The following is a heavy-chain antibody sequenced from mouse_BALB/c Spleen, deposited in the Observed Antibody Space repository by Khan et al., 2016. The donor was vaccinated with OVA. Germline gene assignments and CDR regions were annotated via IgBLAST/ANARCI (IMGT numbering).Heavy chain of an antibody. CDR3: ANLYGNPFAY. Sequence: EVQLQQSRAELLKPGASVKLSCTSSGFNIKDTYMHWVKQRPEQGLEWIGRIDPANGDTKYDPKFQGKATITADTSSNTAYLQLSSLTSEDTAVYYCANLYGNPFAYWGQGTLVTVSA. D-gene: IGHD2-1*01. J-gene: IGHJ3*01. CDR1: GFNIKDTY. V-gene: IGHV14-3*02. CDR2: IDPANGDT.